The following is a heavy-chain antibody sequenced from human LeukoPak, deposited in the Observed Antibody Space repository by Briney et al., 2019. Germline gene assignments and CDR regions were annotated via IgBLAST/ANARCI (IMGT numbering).Heavy chain of an antibody. Sequence: PSETLSLTCTVSGGSISSYYWSWIRQPPGKGLEWIGYIYYSGSTNYNPSLKSRVTISVDTSKNQFSLKLSSVTVADTAVYYCARHWYSSSWYLDYWGQGTLVTVSS. CDR1: GGSISSYY. CDR3: ARHWYSSSWYLDY. D-gene: IGHD6-13*01. J-gene: IGHJ4*02. CDR2: IYYSGST. V-gene: IGHV4-59*08.